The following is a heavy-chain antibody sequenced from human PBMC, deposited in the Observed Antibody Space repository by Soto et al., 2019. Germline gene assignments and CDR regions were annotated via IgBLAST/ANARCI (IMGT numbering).Heavy chain of an antibody. CDR1: GFTFSDHY. CDR2: TRNKANSYTT. D-gene: IGHD1-26*01. Sequence: GGSLRLSCAASGFTFSDHYMDWVRQAPGKGLEWVGRTRNKANSYTTEYAASVKGRFTISRDDSKNSLYLQMNSLKTEDTAVYYCARVPGATTPLDYWGQGTLVTVSS. CDR3: ARVPGATTPLDY. J-gene: IGHJ4*02. V-gene: IGHV3-72*01.